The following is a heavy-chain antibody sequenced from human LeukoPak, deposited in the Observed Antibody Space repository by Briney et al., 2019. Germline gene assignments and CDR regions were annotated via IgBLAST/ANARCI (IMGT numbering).Heavy chain of an antibody. V-gene: IGHV4-59*01. CDR2: IYYSGST. D-gene: IGHD3-3*01. CDR3: ARSWRLDPFDY. J-gene: IGHJ4*02. CDR1: GGSISGYY. Sequence: PSETLSLTCTVSGGSISGYYWSWIRQPPGKRLEWIGYIYYSGSTNYNPSLKSRVTISVDTSKNQFSLKLSSVTAADTAVYYCARSWRLDPFDYWGQGTLVTVSS.